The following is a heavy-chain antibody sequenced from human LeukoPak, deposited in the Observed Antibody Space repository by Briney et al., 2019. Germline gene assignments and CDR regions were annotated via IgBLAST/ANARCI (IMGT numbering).Heavy chain of an antibody. D-gene: IGHD3-3*01. CDR1: GFTFTSSA. Sequence: ASVKVSCKASGFTFTSSAVQWVRQARGQRLEWIGWIVVGSGNTNYAQKFQERVTITRDMSTSTAYMELSSLRSEDTAVYYCAAAHYDFWSGLGAFDIWGQGTMVTVSS. J-gene: IGHJ3*02. V-gene: IGHV1-58*01. CDR2: IVVGSGNT. CDR3: AAAHYDFWSGLGAFDI.